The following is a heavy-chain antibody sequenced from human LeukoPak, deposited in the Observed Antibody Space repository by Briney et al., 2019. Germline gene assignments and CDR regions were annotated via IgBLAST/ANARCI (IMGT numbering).Heavy chain of an antibody. CDR1: GGSISSYY. V-gene: IGHV4-4*07. J-gene: IGHJ4*02. CDR2: IYISGTT. CDR3: ARDEARTGYIHY. Sequence: TSGTLSLTCTVSGGSISSYYWSWVRQTAGKGLEWIGRIYISGTTNYNPSLKSRVTMSLDTSKNQLSLRLTSVTAADTAVYYCARDEARTGYIHYWGQGTLITVSS. D-gene: IGHD3-9*01.